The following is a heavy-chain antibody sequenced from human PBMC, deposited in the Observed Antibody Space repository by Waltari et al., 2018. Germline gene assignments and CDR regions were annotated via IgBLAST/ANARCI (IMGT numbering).Heavy chain of an antibody. CDR2: IRSKTYGGSA. Sequence: EVQLVESGGGLVQPGRYLRLSCTTYGFTFGDHALSWFRQAPEKGLECVGFIRSKTYGGSADSAASVRGRFTVSRDDSKSIAYLEMYSLKTEDTALYYCSRVSASGDGMDVWGQGTTVTVSS. CDR1: GFTFGDHA. CDR3: SRVSASGDGMDV. V-gene: IGHV3-49*03. J-gene: IGHJ6*02. D-gene: IGHD3-16*01.